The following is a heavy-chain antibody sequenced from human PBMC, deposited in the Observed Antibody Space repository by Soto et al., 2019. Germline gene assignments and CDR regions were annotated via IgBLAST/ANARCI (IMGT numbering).Heavy chain of an antibody. CDR3: ATLDYRSPALYYGMDV. CDR2: TNPNSGNT. J-gene: IGHJ6*02. CDR1: GYTFTSYD. D-gene: IGHD3-16*02. V-gene: IGHV1-8*01. Sequence: ASVKVSCKASGYTFTSYDINWVRQATGQGLEWMGWTNPNSGNTGYAQKFQGRVTMTRNTSISTAYMELSSLRSEDTAVYYCATLDYRSPALYYGMDVWGQGTTVTVYS.